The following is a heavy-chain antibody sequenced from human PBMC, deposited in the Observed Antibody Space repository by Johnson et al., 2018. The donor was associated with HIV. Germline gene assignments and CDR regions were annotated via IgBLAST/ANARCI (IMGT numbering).Heavy chain of an antibody. CDR2: ISYDGSNK. CDR1: GFTFSSYA. Sequence: QVQLVESGVGVVQPGRSLSLSCAASGFTFSSYAMYWVRQAPGKGLEWVAFISYDGSNKYYADSVKGRFTISRDNSKNTLYLQMNILRAEDTAVYYCARTTYSSPGAFDIWGQGTMVTVSS. D-gene: IGHD6-19*01. V-gene: IGHV3-30-3*01. J-gene: IGHJ3*02. CDR3: ARTTYSSPGAFDI.